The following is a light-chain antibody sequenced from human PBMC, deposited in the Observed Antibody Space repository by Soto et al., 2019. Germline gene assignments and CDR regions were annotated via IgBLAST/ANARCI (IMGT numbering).Light chain of an antibody. J-gene: IGKJ1*01. CDR1: QSVSNN. V-gene: IGKV3-15*01. Sequence: EIVLTQSPGTLSLSPGERATLSCRASQSVSNNYLAWYQQKPGQAPRLLIYGASTRATGIPARFSGSGSGTEFTLTISSLQSADFAVYFCQQYNNWARTFGQGTKVDIK. CDR2: GAS. CDR3: QQYNNWART.